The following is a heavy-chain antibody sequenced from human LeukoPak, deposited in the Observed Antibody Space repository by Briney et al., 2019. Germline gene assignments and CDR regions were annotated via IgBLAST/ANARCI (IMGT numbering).Heavy chain of an antibody. CDR3: AKGRCSTSSCSLGYFDY. D-gene: IGHD2-2*01. J-gene: IGHJ4*02. CDR1: GFTFGSYA. Sequence: PGGSPRLSCEASGFTFGSYAMSWVRQAPGKGLEWVSGLSGSGGSTYYPDSVKGLFTISRDNSKNTLYLQMNSLTAEDTALYYCAKGRCSTSSCSLGYFDYWGQGNLVTVSS. V-gene: IGHV3-23*01. CDR2: LSGSGGST.